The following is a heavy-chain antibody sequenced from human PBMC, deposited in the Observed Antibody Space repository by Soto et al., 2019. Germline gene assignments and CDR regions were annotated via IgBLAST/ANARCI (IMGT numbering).Heavy chain of an antibody. CDR2: IYYSGST. CDR3: ARTQYYYGDYQN. V-gene: IGHV4-39*01. J-gene: IGHJ4*02. CDR1: GGSISSSSYY. Sequence: SETLSLTCTVSGGSISSSSYYWGWIRQPPGKGLEWIGSIYYSGSTYYNPSLKSRVTISVDTSKNQFSLKLSSVTAAGTAVYYCARTQYYYGDYQNWGQGTLVTVSS. D-gene: IGHD4-17*01.